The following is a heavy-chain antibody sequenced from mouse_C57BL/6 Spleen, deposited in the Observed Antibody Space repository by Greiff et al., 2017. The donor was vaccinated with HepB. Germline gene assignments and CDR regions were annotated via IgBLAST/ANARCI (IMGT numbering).Heavy chain of an antibody. J-gene: IGHJ1*03. Sequence: QVQLQQPGAELVRPGSSVKLSCKAFGYTFTSYWMHWVKQRPIQGLEWIGNIDPSDSETHYNQKFKDKATLTVDKSSSTAYMQLSSLTSEDSAVYYCARDYYGSSRYFDVWGTGTTVTVSS. CDR1: GYTFTSYW. CDR3: ARDYYGSSRYFDV. V-gene: IGHV1-52*01. D-gene: IGHD1-1*01. CDR2: IDPSDSET.